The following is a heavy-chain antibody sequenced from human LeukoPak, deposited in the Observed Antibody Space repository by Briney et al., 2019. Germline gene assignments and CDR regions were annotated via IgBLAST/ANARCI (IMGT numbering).Heavy chain of an antibody. CDR2: ISYDGNDE. CDR1: GFTFSSYA. Sequence: GGSLRLSCAASGFTFSSYAMSWVRQAPGKGLEWVTTISYDGNDEYYADSVKGRFTISRDDSKNTLYLEMSSLRAKDTAVYYCARTDYDFQAGLDYWGQGTLVTVSS. J-gene: IGHJ4*02. D-gene: IGHD3-3*01. CDR3: ARTDYDFQAGLDY. V-gene: IGHV3-30*03.